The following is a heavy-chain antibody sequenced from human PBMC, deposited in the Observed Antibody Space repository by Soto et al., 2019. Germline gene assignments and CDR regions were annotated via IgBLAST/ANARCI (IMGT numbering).Heavy chain of an antibody. J-gene: IGHJ4*02. V-gene: IGHV3-74*01. CDR2: INGDGSST. Sequence: EVQLEESGGDLVQPGGSLRLSCAASGFTFSNYWMHWVRQVPGKGLVWVSRINGDGSSTSYADSVKGRFTISRDNAKNTLYLQMNSLRAEDTALYYCARRMAAADPYYFDSWGQGTLVTVSS. D-gene: IGHD6-13*01. CDR3: ARRMAAADPYYFDS. CDR1: GFTFSNYW.